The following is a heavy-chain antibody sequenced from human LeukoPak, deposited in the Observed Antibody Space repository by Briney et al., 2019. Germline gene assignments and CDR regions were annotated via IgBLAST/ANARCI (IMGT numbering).Heavy chain of an antibody. CDR2: TFNNGNI. CDR3: ANYLGGGGGRGY. CDR1: GGSTSGFH. Sequence: PSETLPLTCTVSGGSTSGFHWSWIRQPAGKGLEWIGHTFNNGNINYNPSLKSRVSISVDTSRNQFSLKLTSVTAADTAVYYCANYLGGGGGRGYWGRGTLVTVSS. D-gene: IGHD3-16*01. J-gene: IGHJ4*02. V-gene: IGHV4-59*01.